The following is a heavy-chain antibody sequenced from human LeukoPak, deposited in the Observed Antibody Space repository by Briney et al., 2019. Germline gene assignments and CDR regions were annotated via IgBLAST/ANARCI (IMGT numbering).Heavy chain of an antibody. V-gene: IGHV3-23*01. Sequence: PGGSLRLSCAASGFTFSSYSMNWVRQAPGKGLEWVSAISGSGGSTYYADSVKGRFTISRDNSRNTLYLQMNSLRAEDTAVYYCATYYYDSSGYFWGQGTLVTVSS. D-gene: IGHD3-22*01. CDR1: GFTFSSYS. J-gene: IGHJ4*02. CDR2: ISGSGGST. CDR3: ATYYYDSSGYF.